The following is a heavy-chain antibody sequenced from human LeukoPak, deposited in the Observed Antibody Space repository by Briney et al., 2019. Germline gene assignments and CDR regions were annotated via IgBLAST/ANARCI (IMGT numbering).Heavy chain of an antibody. V-gene: IGHV1-2*06. D-gene: IGHD3-22*01. CDR2: INPNSGGT. CDR3: ARQTHYYDSSGYYYEFNNGLDY. Sequence: ASVKVSCKASGYTFTGYYMHWVRQAPGQGLEWMGRINPNSGGTNYAQKFQGRVTMTRDTSISTAYMELSRLRSDDTAVYYCARQTHYYDSSGYYYEFNNGLDYWGQGTLVTVSS. J-gene: IGHJ4*02. CDR1: GYTFTGYY.